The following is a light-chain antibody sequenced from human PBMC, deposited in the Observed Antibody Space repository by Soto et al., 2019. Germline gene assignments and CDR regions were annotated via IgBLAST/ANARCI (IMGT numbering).Light chain of an antibody. CDR1: QSVSVW. J-gene: IGKJ1*01. Sequence: DIAMTQSPSPLSASIADGVTITSRASQSVSVWVAWYQQTPGKAPHLLISDASKLESGVSSRFRGDVSGTEFTLSISSLQPDDFASYYYQQYNSYWTFGQGTKVDIK. CDR2: DAS. V-gene: IGKV1-5*01. CDR3: QQYNSYWT.